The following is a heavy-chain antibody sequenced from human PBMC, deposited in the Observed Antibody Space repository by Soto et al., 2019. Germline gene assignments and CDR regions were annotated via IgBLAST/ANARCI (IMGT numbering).Heavy chain of an antibody. CDR2: MNPNSGNT. D-gene: IGHD2-8*01. J-gene: IGHJ6*02. V-gene: IGHV1-8*01. Sequence: QVQLVQSGAEVKKPGASVKVSCKASGYTFTSYDINWVRQATGQGLEWMGWMNPNSGNTGYAQKFQGRVAMTMNTSLSTGYMDLSSLRSVDTAFYYCARQGVRGSDVWGQGTTVTVSS. CDR3: ARQGVRGSDV. CDR1: GYTFTSYD.